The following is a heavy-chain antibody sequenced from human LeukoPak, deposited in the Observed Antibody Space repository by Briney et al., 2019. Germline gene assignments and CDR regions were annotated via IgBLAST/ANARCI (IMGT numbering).Heavy chain of an antibody. CDR1: GYTFTGYY. Sequence: ASVKVSCKASGYTFTGYYMHWVRQAPGQGLEWMGWINPNSSGTNYAQKFQGRVTMTRDTSISTAYMELSRLRSDDTAVYYCARVPSRQLVPDYWGQGTLVTVSS. V-gene: IGHV1-2*02. CDR3: ARVPSRQLVPDY. CDR2: INPNSSGT. D-gene: IGHD6-13*01. J-gene: IGHJ4*02.